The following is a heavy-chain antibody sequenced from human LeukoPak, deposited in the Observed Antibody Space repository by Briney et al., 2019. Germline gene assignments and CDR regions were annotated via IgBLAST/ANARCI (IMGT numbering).Heavy chain of an antibody. Sequence: PGGSLRLSCAAPGFTFTTYSMNWVRQAPGKGLEWVSYITSSGSAIYYADSVKGRFTISRDNAKNSLYLQMNSLRDEDTAVYYCVRDEGTYWGQGTLVTVSA. V-gene: IGHV3-48*02. CDR3: VRDEGTY. CDR1: GFTFTTYS. CDR2: ITSSGSAI. J-gene: IGHJ4*02. D-gene: IGHD1-7*01.